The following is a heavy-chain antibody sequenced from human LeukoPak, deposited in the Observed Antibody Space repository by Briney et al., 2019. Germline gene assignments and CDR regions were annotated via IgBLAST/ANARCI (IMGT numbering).Heavy chain of an antibody. Sequence: PGGSLRLSCAASGFTFSDYNMRWTRQAPGKGLEWVSSISRSGSTKYYADSVKGRFTISRDNAKNTVYMQMNSLRVDDTAGYYCGSVFEYGGQGIRVTVSS. CDR1: GFTFSDYN. CDR2: ISRSGSTK. J-gene: IGHJ4*02. CDR3: GSVFEY. V-gene: IGHV3-11*04. D-gene: IGHD5/OR15-5a*01.